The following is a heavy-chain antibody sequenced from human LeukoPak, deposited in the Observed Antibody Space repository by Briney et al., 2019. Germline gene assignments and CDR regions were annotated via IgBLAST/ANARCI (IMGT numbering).Heavy chain of an antibody. Sequence: ASVKVSCKASRYTFTSYGISWVRQAPGQGLEWMGWISAYNGNTNYAQKLQGRVTMTTDTSTSTAYMELRSLRSDDTAVYYCARTSSSWYYFDYWGQGTLVTVSS. CDR3: ARTSSSWYYFDY. D-gene: IGHD6-13*01. CDR1: RYTFTSYG. V-gene: IGHV1-18*01. J-gene: IGHJ4*02. CDR2: ISAYNGNT.